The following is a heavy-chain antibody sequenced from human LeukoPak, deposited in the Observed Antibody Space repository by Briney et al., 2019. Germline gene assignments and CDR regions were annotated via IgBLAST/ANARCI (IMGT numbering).Heavy chain of an antibody. J-gene: IGHJ6*03. D-gene: IGHD6-19*01. CDR3: ARGGLAVAGKVVHMDV. Sequence: ASVKVSCKASGYTFTSYGISWVRQAPGQGLEWMGWISAYNGNTNYAQKLQGRVTMTTDTSTSTAYMELSRLRSDDTAVYYCARGGLAVAGKVVHMDVWGKGTTVTVSS. CDR2: ISAYNGNT. V-gene: IGHV1-18*01. CDR1: GYTFTSYG.